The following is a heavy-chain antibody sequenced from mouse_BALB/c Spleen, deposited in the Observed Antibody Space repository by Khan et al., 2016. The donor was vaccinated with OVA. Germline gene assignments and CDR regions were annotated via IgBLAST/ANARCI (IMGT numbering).Heavy chain of an antibody. J-gene: IGHJ3*01. CDR2: ISYAGRNT. CDR1: GFTFSDYY. D-gene: IGHD2-13*01. CDR3: ARGYYGDPFAY. Sequence: EVELVESGGGLVKPGGSLKLSCAASGFTFSDYYMYWVRQTPEKRLEWVATISYAGRNTYYHDSVKGLFTTTDAADKNNLYLQMSSLNSEDTAMYYCARGYYGDPFAYWGQGTLVTVSA. V-gene: IGHV5-4*02.